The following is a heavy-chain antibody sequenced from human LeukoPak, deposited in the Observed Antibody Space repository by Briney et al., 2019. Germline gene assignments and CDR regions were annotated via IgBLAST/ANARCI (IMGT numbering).Heavy chain of an antibody. V-gene: IGHV1-18*01. CDR1: GYTFTSYG. CDR3: AKDNSALRTTGCFDY. D-gene: IGHD1-1*01. CDR2: ISAYNGNT. Sequence: GASVKVSCKASGYTFTSYGISWVRQAPGQGLEWMGWISAYNGNTNYAQKLQGRVTMTTDTSTSTAYMELRSLRSDDTAVYYCAKDNSALRTTGCFDYWGQGTLVTVSS. J-gene: IGHJ4*02.